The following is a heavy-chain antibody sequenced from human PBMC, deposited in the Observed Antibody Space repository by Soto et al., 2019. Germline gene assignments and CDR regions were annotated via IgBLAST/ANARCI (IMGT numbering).Heavy chain of an antibody. V-gene: IGHV3-20*04. Sequence: GGSLRLSCAASGFTFDDYGMSWVRQAPGKGLEWVSGINWNGDSTGYADSVTGRFTISRDNAKNSLYLQMNSLRAEDTALYYCARGAIYCSGGRCYPVYWGQGTLVTVSS. CDR1: GFTFDDYG. D-gene: IGHD2-15*01. CDR2: INWNGDST. CDR3: ARGAIYCSGGRCYPVY. J-gene: IGHJ4*02.